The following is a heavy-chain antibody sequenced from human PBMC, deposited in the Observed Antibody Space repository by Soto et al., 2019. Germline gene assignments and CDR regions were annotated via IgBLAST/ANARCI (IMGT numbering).Heavy chain of an antibody. CDR3: ADRATMTILGLIIDNGIWFDP. CDR1: VFSLSTSGAA. V-gene: IGHV2-5*02. D-gene: IGHD3-16*01. CDR2: IYWDGDK. Sequence: QIDLIESGPTLVKPTQTLTPTCTLPVFSLSTSGAAVGWVRQPPGSALEWLALIYWDGDKRYNASLVNRLTITKDNSMIQAVLTLNNVDPAETATYYCADRATMTILGLIIDNGIWFDPWGQETRVIVSS. J-gene: IGHJ5*02.